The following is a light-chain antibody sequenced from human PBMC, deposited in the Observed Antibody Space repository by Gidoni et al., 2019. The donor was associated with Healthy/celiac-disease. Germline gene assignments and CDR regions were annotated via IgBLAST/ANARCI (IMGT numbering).Light chain of an antibody. CDR2: DVS. CDR1: SSDVGGYNY. CDR3: CSYAGSYPHVV. Sequence: QSALTQPRSVSGSPGQSVTISCTGTSSDVGGYNYVSWYQQHTGKAPKLMIYDVSKRPSGVPDRFSGSKSGNTASLTISGLQAEDEADYYCCSYAGSYPHVVFGGGTKLTV. V-gene: IGLV2-11*01. J-gene: IGLJ2*01.